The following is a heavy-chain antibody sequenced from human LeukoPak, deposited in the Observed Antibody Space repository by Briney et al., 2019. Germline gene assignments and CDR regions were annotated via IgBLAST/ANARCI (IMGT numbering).Heavy chain of an antibody. J-gene: IGHJ4*02. CDR1: SGSIYNHY. V-gene: IGHV4-59*11. D-gene: IGHD5-18*01. CDR2: IYDSGNT. Sequence: PSETLSLTCIVSSGSIYNHYWSWIRQPPGKGLEWIGYIYDSGNTNCNPSLKSRVTISIDMSKNQFSLNLTSVTAADTAVYYCARDQIGYGLDYWGQGTLVTDSS. CDR3: ARDQIGYGLDY.